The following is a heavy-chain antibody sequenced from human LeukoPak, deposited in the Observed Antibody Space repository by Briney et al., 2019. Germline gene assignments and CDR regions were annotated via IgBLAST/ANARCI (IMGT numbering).Heavy chain of an antibody. CDR3: ARGREQLVFYYYYMDV. J-gene: IGHJ6*03. CDR1: GFTFSSCS. CDR2: ISSSSSYI. D-gene: IGHD6-6*01. V-gene: IGHV3-21*01. Sequence: GGSLRLSCAASGFTFSSCSMNWVRQAPGEGLEWVSSISSSSSYIYYADSVKGRFTISRDNAKNPLYLQMNSLRAEDTAVYYCARGREQLVFYYYYMDVWGKGTTVTVSS.